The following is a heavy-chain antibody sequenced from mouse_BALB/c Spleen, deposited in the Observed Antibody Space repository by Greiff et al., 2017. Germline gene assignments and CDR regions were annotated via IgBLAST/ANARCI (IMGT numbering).Heavy chain of an antibody. CDR3: AREYYGSSYGYFDV. CDR2: INPYNDGT. J-gene: IGHJ1*01. Sequence: EVHLVESGPELVKPGASVKMSCKASGYTFTSYVMHWVKQKPGQGLEWIGYINPYNDGTKYNEKFKGKATLTSDKSSSTAYMELSSLTSEDSAVYYCAREYYGSSYGYFDVWGAGTTVTVSS. CDR1: GYTFTSYV. V-gene: IGHV1-14*01. D-gene: IGHD1-1*01.